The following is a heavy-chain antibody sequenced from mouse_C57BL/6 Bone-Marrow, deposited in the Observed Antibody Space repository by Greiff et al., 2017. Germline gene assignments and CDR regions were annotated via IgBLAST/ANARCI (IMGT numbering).Heavy chain of an antibody. CDR2: IYPGDGDT. J-gene: IGHJ3*01. CDR3: ARNYGSSYGFAY. V-gene: IGHV1-82*01. D-gene: IGHD1-1*01. CDR1: GYAFSSSW. Sequence: VQGVESGPELVKPGASVKISCKASGYAFSSSWMNWVKQRPGKGLEWIGRIYPGDGDTNYNGKFKGKATLTADKSSSTAYMQLSSLTSADSAVYFCARNYGSSYGFAYWGQGTLVTVSA.